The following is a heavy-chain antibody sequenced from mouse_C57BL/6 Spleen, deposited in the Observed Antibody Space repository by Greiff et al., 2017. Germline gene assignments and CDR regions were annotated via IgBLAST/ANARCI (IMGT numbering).Heavy chain of an antibody. D-gene: IGHD1-1*01. J-gene: IGHJ1*03. CDR1: GFTFSSYA. V-gene: IGHV5-4*01. Sequence: DVMLVESGGGLVKPGGSLKLSCAASGFTFSSYAMSWVRQTPEKRLEWVATISDGGSYTYYPDNVKGRFTISRDNAKNNLYLQMSHLKSEDTAMYYCARERVDWYFDVWGTGTTVTVSS. CDR2: ISDGGSYT. CDR3: ARERVDWYFDV.